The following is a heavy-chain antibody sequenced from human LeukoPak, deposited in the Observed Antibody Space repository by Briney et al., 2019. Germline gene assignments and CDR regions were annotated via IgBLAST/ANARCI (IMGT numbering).Heavy chain of an antibody. CDR1: GFTVSTNY. Sequence: GGSLRPSCAASGFTVSTNYMSWVRQAPGKGLEWVSVIYSGGSTYYADSVRGRFTISRDNSKNTLYLQMNSLRAEDTAVYYCATADDSSESDAFDIWGQGTMVTVSS. D-gene: IGHD3-22*01. V-gene: IGHV3-53*01. J-gene: IGHJ3*02. CDR2: IYSGGST. CDR3: ATADDSSESDAFDI.